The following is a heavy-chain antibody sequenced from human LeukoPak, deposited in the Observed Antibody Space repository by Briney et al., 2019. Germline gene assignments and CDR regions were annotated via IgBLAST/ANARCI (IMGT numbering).Heavy chain of an antibody. CDR2: ISYDGSNK. Sequence: GGSLRLSCAASGFTFSTYGMHWVRQAPGKGLEWVAVISYDGSNKYYADSVQGRFTISRDNPRNTLFLQMNSLRHEDTAVYYCAKPQGGSPPRPFDYWGRGTLVTVSS. V-gene: IGHV3-30*18. J-gene: IGHJ4*02. D-gene: IGHD3-10*01. CDR3: AKPQGGSPPRPFDY. CDR1: GFTFSTYG.